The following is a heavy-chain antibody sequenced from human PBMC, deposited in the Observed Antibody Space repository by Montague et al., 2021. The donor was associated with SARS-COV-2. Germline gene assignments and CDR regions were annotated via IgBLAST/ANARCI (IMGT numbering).Heavy chain of an antibody. D-gene: IGHD5-12*01. V-gene: IGHV4-31*03. J-gene: IGHJ5*02. CDR1: GGSISSGGNC. CDR3: ARTFLYSGYDYSWFDP. Sequence: TLSLTCTVSGGSISSGGNCWNWIRQYPGKGLERIGYIYNSGTTSYSPSLRSRATISIETSKNLFSLKLTSVTAADTAVYYCARTFLYSGYDYSWFDPWGQGTPVTVSS. CDR2: IYNSGTT.